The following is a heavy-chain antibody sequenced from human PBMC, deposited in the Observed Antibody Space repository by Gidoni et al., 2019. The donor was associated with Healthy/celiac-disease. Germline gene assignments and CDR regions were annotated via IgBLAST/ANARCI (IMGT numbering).Heavy chain of an antibody. J-gene: IGHJ6*02. V-gene: IGHV4-61*02. CDR2: IYTSGST. CDR1: GGSISSGSYY. D-gene: IGHD5-18*01. Sequence: QVQLQESGPGLVKPSQTLSLTCTVSGGSISSGSYYWSWIRQPAGKGLEWIGRIYTSGSTNYNPSLKSRVTISVDTSKNQFSLKLSSVTAADTAVYYCAADTAGMDVWGQGTTVTVSS. CDR3: AADTAGMDV.